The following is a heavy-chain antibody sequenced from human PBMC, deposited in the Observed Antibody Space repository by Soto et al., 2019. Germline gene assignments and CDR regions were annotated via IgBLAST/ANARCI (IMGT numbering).Heavy chain of an antibody. CDR3: ARTEGRSTRGDY. V-gene: IGHV1-18*01. CDR1: GYSFTTYG. CDR2: ISTYNGDT. Sequence: ASVKVSCKASGYSFTTYGVTWVRQAPGQGLEWMGWISTYNGDTRVAQQHQGRVTLTTDTSTNAAHMELRSLRSDDTAIYYCARTEGRSTRGDYWGQGTLVTVSS. J-gene: IGHJ4*02. D-gene: IGHD2-8*01.